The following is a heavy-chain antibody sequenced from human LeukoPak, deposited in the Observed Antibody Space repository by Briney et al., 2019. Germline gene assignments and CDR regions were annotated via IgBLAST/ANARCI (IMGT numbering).Heavy chain of an antibody. J-gene: IGHJ4*02. CDR2: ISGSGGST. Sequence: GGSLRLSCAASGFTFSSYAMSWVRQAPGKGLEWVSAISGSGGSTYYADSVKGRFTISRDNSKHTLYLQMNSLRAEDTAVYYCAKREYSYGLYYFDYWGQGTLVTVSS. CDR1: GFTFSSYA. D-gene: IGHD5-18*01. CDR3: AKREYSYGLYYFDY. V-gene: IGHV3-23*01.